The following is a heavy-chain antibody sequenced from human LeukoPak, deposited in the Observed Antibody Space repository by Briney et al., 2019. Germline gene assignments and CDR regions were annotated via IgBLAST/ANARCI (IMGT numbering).Heavy chain of an antibody. Sequence: GGSLRLSCAASGFTFSSYSMNWVRQAPGKGLGWVSSISSSSSYIYYADSVKGRFTISRDNAKNSLYLQMNSLRAEDTAVYYCARDSREMATIIDYWGQGTLVTVSS. CDR2: ISSSSSYI. CDR3: ARDSREMATIIDY. V-gene: IGHV3-21*01. J-gene: IGHJ4*02. CDR1: GFTFSSYS. D-gene: IGHD5-24*01.